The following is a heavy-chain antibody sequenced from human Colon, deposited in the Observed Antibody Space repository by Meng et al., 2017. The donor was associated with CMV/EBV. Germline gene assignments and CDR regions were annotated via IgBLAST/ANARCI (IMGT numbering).Heavy chain of an antibody. D-gene: IGHD3-22*01. CDR2: ISTTSSYI. V-gene: IGHV3-21*01. CDR1: GFSFGSYT. Sequence: GGSLRLSCVASGFSFGSYTMHWVRQAPGKGLEWISSISTTSSYIYYADSVKGRFTISRDNAQDSLYLQMNSLRAEDTAVYYCARDTITVIDYWGQGTLVTFSS. J-gene: IGHJ4*02. CDR3: ARDTITVIDY.